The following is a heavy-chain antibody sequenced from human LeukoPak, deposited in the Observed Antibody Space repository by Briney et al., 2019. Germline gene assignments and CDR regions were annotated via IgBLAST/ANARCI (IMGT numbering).Heavy chain of an antibody. V-gene: IGHV3-33*01. D-gene: IGHD3-3*01. CDR1: GFTFSSYG. Sequence: PGGSLRLSCAASGFTFSSYGMHWVRQAPGKGLEWVAVIWYDGSNKYYADSVKGRFTISRDNSKNTLYLQMNSLRVEDTAVYYCARAGRDFWSGYYDYWGQGTLVTVSS. J-gene: IGHJ4*02. CDR3: ARAGRDFWSGYYDY. CDR2: IWYDGSNK.